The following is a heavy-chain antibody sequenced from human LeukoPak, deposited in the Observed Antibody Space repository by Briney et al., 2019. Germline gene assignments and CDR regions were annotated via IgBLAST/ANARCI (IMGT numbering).Heavy chain of an antibody. J-gene: IGHJ3*02. D-gene: IGHD2-8*01. CDR3: ARDRASLIVHAFDI. Sequence: RASVKVSCKASGGTFSSYAISWLRQAPGQGLEWMGGIIPIFGTANYAQKFQGRVTITTDESTSTAYMELSSLRSEDTAVYYCARDRASLIVHAFDIWGQGTMVTVSS. CDR1: GGTFSSYA. CDR2: IIPIFGTA. V-gene: IGHV1-69*05.